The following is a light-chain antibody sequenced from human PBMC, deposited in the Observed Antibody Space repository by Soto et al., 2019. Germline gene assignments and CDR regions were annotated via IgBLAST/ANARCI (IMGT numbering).Light chain of an antibody. Sequence: EIVLTQSPATLSLSPGERATLSCRASQSVSNYLAWYQQKPGQAPRLLIYDASNRATGIPARFTGSGSGTDFTLTISSLEPEDFAVYYCQQRSNWPSITFGQGARLEIK. CDR1: QSVSNY. J-gene: IGKJ5*01. CDR3: QQRSNWPSIT. CDR2: DAS. V-gene: IGKV3-11*01.